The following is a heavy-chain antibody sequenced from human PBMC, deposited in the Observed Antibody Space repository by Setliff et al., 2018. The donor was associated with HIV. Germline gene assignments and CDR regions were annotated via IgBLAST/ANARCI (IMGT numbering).Heavy chain of an antibody. CDR2: MYSSGNS. Sequence: PSETLSLTCGVSGDSVSGYYWIWIRQSPGKGLEWIGYMYSSGNSNYNPSLKSRVAMPVDTSNNQVSLYLSSVTAADTAVYYCARAVGASYATPYLDYWGRGTLVTVSS. V-gene: IGHV4-59*02. D-gene: IGHD1-26*01. CDR1: GDSVSGYY. CDR3: ARAVGASYATPYLDY. J-gene: IGHJ4*02.